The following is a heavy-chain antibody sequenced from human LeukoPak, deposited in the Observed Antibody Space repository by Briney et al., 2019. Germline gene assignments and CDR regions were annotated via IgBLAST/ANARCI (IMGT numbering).Heavy chain of an antibody. V-gene: IGHV4-59*01. CDR3: AIYAGSYPWFDP. D-gene: IGHD3-10*01. CDR2: IYYSGSA. CDR1: GGSISSYY. J-gene: IGHJ5*02. Sequence: SETLSLTCTVSGGSISSYYWSWIRQPPGKGLEWIGYIYYSGSANYNPSLKSRVTISVDTSKNQFSLKPSSVTAADTALYYCAIYAGSYPWFDPWGQGTLVTVSS.